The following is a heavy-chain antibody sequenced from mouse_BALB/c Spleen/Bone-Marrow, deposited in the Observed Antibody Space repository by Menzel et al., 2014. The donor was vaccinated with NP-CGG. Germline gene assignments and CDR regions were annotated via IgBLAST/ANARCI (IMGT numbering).Heavy chain of an antibody. Sequence: EVQCVESGAELVKPGASVKLSCTASGFNIKDTYMHWVKQRPEQGLEWIGRIDPANGNTKYDPKFQGKATITADTSSNTAYLQLSSLTSEDTAVYYCARYGNYCYAMDYWGQGTSVTVSS. CDR3: ARYGNYCYAMDY. J-gene: IGHJ4*01. CDR2: IDPANGNT. V-gene: IGHV14-3*02. CDR1: GFNIKDTY. D-gene: IGHD2-1*01.